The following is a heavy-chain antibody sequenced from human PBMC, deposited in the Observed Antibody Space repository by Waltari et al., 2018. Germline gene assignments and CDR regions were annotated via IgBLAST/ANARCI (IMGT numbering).Heavy chain of an antibody. D-gene: IGHD4-17*01. CDR2: IYYSGST. CDR1: GGSISSSSYY. J-gene: IGHJ4*02. V-gene: IGHV4-39*07. Sequence: QLQLQESGPGLVKPSETLSLTCTVSGGSISSSSYYWGWIRQPPGKGLEWIGSIYYSGSTYYHPARKKRGTISVDTSKNQFSLKLSSVTAADTAVYYCAREASTVTTFDYWGQGTLVTVSS. CDR3: AREASTVTTFDY.